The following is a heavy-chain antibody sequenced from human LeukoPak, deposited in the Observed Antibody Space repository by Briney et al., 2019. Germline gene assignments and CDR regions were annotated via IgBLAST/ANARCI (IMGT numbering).Heavy chain of an antibody. CDR3: ARRPYSYGFDY. D-gene: IGHD5-18*01. CDR2: IYYSGST. J-gene: IGHJ4*02. Sequence: SETLSLTCTVSGGSISSSSYYWGWLRQPPGTGLEWIGSIYYSGSTYYNPSLKSRVTISVDTSKNQFSLKLSSVTAADTAVYYCARRPYSYGFDYWGQGTLVTVSS. CDR1: GGSISSSSYY. V-gene: IGHV4-39*01.